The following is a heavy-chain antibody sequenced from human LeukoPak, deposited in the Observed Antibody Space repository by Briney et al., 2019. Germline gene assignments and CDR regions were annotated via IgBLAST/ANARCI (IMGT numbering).Heavy chain of an antibody. D-gene: IGHD6-19*01. CDR3: AKDMGGGIAVAGPSDY. Sequence: GGSLRHSCAASGFTFYDYAMHWVRQAPGKGLEWVSGISWNSGSIVYADSVKGRFTISRDNAKNSLYLQMNSLRAEDTALYYCAKDMGGGIAVAGPSDYWGQGTLVTVSS. CDR1: GFTFYDYA. V-gene: IGHV3-9*01. J-gene: IGHJ4*02. CDR2: ISWNSGSI.